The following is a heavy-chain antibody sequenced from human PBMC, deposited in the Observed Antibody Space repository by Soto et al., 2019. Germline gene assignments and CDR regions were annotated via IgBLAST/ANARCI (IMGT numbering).Heavy chain of an antibody. Sequence: GGSLRLSCAASGFTFSSYTMNWVRQAPGKGLEWVSSISSCNFYLEYTDSVRGRFTSSRDNAENSLFLQMNSLRAEDTAVYFCARGKKAVMPVDNRAFDIWGRGTMVTVSS. V-gene: IGHV3-21*01. CDR1: GFTFSSYT. D-gene: IGHD2-21*01. CDR3: ARGKKAVMPVDNRAFDI. CDR2: ISSCNFYL. J-gene: IGHJ3*02.